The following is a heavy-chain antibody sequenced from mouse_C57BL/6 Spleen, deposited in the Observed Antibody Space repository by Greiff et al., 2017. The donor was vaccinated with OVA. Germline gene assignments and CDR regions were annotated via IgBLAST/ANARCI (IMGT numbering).Heavy chain of an antibody. V-gene: IGHV1-15*01. Sequence: QVQLQQSGAELVRPGASVTLSCKASGYTFTDYEMHWVKQTPVHGLEWIGAIDPETGGTAYNQKFKGKAILTADKSSSTAYMELRSLTSEDSAVYYCATSAVVATRTFDYWGQGTTLTVSS. CDR3: ATSAVVATRTFDY. CDR1: GYTFTDYE. J-gene: IGHJ2*01. D-gene: IGHD1-1*01. CDR2: IDPETGGT.